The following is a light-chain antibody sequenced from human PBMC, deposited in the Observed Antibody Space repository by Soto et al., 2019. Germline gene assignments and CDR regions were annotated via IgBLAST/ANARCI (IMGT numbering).Light chain of an antibody. CDR2: SNN. V-gene: IGLV1-44*01. CDR1: SSNIGSNT. Sequence: LTQPPSASGTPGQRVTISCSGSSSNIGSNTVNWYQQLPGTAPKLLIYSNNQRPSGVPDRFSGSKSGTSASLAISVLQSEDEADYYCAAWDDSLNGVVFGGGTKLTVL. CDR3: AAWDDSLNGVV. J-gene: IGLJ2*01.